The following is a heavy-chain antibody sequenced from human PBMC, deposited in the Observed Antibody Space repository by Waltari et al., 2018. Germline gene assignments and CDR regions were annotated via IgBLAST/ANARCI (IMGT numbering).Heavy chain of an antibody. CDR1: GFSFTTHW. CDR3: ASWKFCTGGSCYGWGY. CDR2: INSDGRST. Sequence: EVQLVESGGGLVQPGGSLRLSCAAPGFSFTTHWMHWVRQVPGKGLVWVSRINSDGRSTGYADSVKGRFTISRDNAKNTLYLQMNSLRADDTGVYYCASWKFCTGGSCYGWGYWGQGTLVTVSS. V-gene: IGHV3-74*01. J-gene: IGHJ4*02. D-gene: IGHD2-15*01.